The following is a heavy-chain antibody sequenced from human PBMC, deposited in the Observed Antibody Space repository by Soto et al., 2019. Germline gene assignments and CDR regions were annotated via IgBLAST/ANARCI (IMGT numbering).Heavy chain of an antibody. CDR2: IYYSGST. CDR1: RGSISSGTNY. CDR3: ARHAARWYFDS. D-gene: IGHD6-25*01. V-gene: IGHV4-39*01. Sequence: SETLSLTCTVSRGSISSGTNYWAWIRQPPGKGLEWIANIYYSGSTFYNPSLKSRVTISLDTCKNQFSLNLRSVTAADTALYSCARHAARWYFDSCGQRTMVTVSS. J-gene: IGHJ4*02.